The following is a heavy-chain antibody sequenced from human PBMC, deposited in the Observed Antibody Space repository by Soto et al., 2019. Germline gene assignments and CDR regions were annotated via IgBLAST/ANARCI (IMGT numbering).Heavy chain of an antibody. CDR3: AREESFEYSSSSSPYAYGMDV. CDR2: INPNSGGT. Sequence: ASVKPSCKASGYRFTGYYMHWVRQAPGQGLEWMGWINPNSGGTNYAQKFQGWVTMTRDTSISTAYMELSRLRSDDTAVYYCAREESFEYSSSSSPYAYGMDVWGQGTTVTVSS. D-gene: IGHD6-6*01. CDR1: GYRFTGYY. J-gene: IGHJ6*02. V-gene: IGHV1-2*04.